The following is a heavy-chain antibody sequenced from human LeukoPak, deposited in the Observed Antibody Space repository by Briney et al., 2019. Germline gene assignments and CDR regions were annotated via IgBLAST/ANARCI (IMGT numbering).Heavy chain of an antibody. Sequence: GGPLRLSCAASEFTFSNYAMNWVRQAPGKGLEWVSTISDNGRSTHYADSVKGRFTISRDNSKNTLDLQMNSLKDEDTAIYYCAKDVRPGGGGMDVWGQGTTVTVSS. CDR3: AKDVRPGGGGMDV. D-gene: IGHD3-10*02. CDR1: EFTFSNYA. V-gene: IGHV3-23*01. J-gene: IGHJ6*02. CDR2: ISDNGRST.